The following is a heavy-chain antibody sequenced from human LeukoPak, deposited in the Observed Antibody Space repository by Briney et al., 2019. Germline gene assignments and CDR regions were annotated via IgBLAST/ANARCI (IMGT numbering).Heavy chain of an antibody. V-gene: IGHV3-7*01. CDR1: GFTFSTYW. Sequence: GGSLRLSCAASGFTFSTYWMSWVRQAPGKGLEWVANIKQDGSEKYYVDSVKGRFTISRDNAKNSLYLQMNSLRAEDTAVYYCARDLRISGVNDYFDYWGQGTLVTVSS. CDR3: ARDLRISGVNDYFDY. CDR2: IKQDGSEK. J-gene: IGHJ4*02. D-gene: IGHD3-10*01.